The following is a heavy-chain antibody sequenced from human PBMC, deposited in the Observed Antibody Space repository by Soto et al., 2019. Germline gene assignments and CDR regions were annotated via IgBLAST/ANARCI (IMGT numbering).Heavy chain of an antibody. V-gene: IGHV1-18*01. CDR3: AGGRYGDY. CDR1: GYGFTTYG. J-gene: IGHJ4*02. CDR2: ISAHNGNT. D-gene: IGHD1-1*01. Sequence: QVHLVQSGAEVKKPGASVKVSCKGSGYGFTTYGITWVRQAPGQGLEWMAWISAHNGNTNYAQKLQGRVTVTRDTSTSTAYMELRSLRSDDTAVSYCAGGRYGDYWGQGALVTFSS.